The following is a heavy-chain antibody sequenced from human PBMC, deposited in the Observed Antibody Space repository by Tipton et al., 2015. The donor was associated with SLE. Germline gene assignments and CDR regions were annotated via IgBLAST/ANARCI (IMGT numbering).Heavy chain of an antibody. J-gene: IGHJ2*01. D-gene: IGHD6-19*01. V-gene: IGHV4-4*07. Sequence: TLSLTCTVSGGSIGSYYWSWIRQPAGKGLEWIGRIYTSGSTNYNPSLKSRVTLSVDTSKNQFSLKLSSVTAADTAVYYCARERPGDSSGWYFDLWGRGTLVTVSS. CDR3: ARERPGDSSGWYFDL. CDR2: IYTSGST. CDR1: GGSIGSYY.